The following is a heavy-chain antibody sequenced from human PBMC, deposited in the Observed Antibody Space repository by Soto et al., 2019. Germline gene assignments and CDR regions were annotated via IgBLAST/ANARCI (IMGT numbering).Heavy chain of an antibody. J-gene: IGHJ4*02. CDR3: TLQLGYCSGGSCYPSL. CDR2: IRSKAYGGTT. CDR1: GLTFSAYA. Sequence: HPGGSLRLSCTASGLTFSAYAMSWVRQAPGKGREWVGFIRSKAYGGTTEYAASVKGRFTISRDDSKSIAYLQMNSLKTEDTAVYYCTLQLGYCSGGSCYPSLWGQGTLVTVSS. V-gene: IGHV3-49*04. D-gene: IGHD2-15*01.